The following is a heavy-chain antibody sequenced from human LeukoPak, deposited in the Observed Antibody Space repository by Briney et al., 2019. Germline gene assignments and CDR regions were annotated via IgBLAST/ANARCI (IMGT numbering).Heavy chain of an antibody. J-gene: IGHJ6*03. Sequence: GGSLRLSCAAFGFTFSNACMSWVRQAPGKGLEWVGRIGSKTDGGTTDYAAPVKGRFTISRDDSKNQLYMQMNSLKTSDTAVYYCTTVDGYAEYYYYYYYMDVWGKGTTVTVSS. CDR1: GFTFSNAC. CDR3: TTVDGYAEYYYYYYYMDV. CDR2: IGSKTDGGTT. D-gene: IGHD3-16*01. V-gene: IGHV3-15*04.